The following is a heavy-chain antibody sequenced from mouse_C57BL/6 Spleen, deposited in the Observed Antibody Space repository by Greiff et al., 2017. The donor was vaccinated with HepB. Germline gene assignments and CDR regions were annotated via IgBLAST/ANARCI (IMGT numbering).Heavy chain of an antibody. CDR2: IDPSDSYT. J-gene: IGHJ3*01. CDR3: ARRMIYDGYYDGFAY. Sequence: QVQLQQSGAELVMPGASVKLSCKASGYTFTSYWMHWVKQRPGQGLEWIGEIDPSDSYTNYNQKFKGKSTLTVDKSSSTAYMQLSSLTSEDSAVYYCARRMIYDGYYDGFAYWGQGTLVTVSA. D-gene: IGHD2-3*01. V-gene: IGHV1-69*01. CDR1: GYTFTSYW.